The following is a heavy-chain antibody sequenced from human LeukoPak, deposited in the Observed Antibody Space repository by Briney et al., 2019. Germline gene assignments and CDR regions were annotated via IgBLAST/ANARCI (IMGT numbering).Heavy chain of an antibody. CDR3: ARDMSGTYSFDY. CDR2: IHHNGDIT. D-gene: IGHD1-26*01. V-gene: IGHV3-64D*06. CDR1: GFTLSWHF. Sequence: GGCLRLSCSASGFTLSWHFMHWVRQAPWKALEYVSFIHHNGDITSYADSVRGRFTVSRDNSKNTLFLELSSLRTDDTAVYYCARDMSGTYSFDYWGQGTLVTVSS. J-gene: IGHJ4*02.